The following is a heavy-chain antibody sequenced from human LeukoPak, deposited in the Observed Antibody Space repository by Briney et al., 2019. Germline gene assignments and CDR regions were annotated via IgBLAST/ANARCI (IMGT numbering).Heavy chain of an antibody. Sequence: GGSLRLSCAASGFTFSSYSMNWVRQAPGKGLEWVSYISSSSSTIYYADSVKGRFTISRDNAKNSLYLQMNSLRAEDTAVYYCARVSQGYSSSSLRYYYYYMDVWGKGTTVTVSS. V-gene: IGHV3-48*01. CDR1: GFTFSSYS. D-gene: IGHD6-6*01. J-gene: IGHJ6*03. CDR2: ISSSSSTI. CDR3: ARVSQGYSSSSLRYYYYYMDV.